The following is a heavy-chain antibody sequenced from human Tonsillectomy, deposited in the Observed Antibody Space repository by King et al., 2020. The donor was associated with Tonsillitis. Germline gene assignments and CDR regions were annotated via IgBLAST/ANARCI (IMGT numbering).Heavy chain of an antibody. V-gene: IGHV3-15*01. D-gene: IGHD3-22*01. CDR1: GVTFSNAW. CDR2: IKSKSEVGTT. CDR3: TIDDSYDSSDYYYVGFGS. Sequence: VQLVESGGGLVKPGGSLRLSWAASGVTFSNAWMSWVRQAPGKGREWVGRIKSKSEVGTTNYAAPVKGRFSISRDDSKNTLHLQMNSLKAEDTALYYCTIDDSYDSSDYYYVGFGSWGQGTLVTVSS. J-gene: IGHJ4*02.